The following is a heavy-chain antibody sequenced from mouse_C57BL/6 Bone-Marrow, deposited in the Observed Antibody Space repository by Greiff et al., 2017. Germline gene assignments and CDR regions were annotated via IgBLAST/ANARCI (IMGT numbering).Heavy chain of an antibody. CDR2: ILPGDGDT. J-gene: IGHJ3*01. D-gene: IGHD1-3*01. V-gene: IGHV1-82*01. CDR3: ASGGKWGWFAY. CDR1: GYAFSSSW. Sequence: VQLQQSGPELVKPGASVKISCKASGYAFSSSWMNWVKQRPGKGLEWIGRILPGDGDTNYNGKFKGKATLTADKSSSTAYMQLSSLTSEDSAVYFYASGGKWGWFAYWGQGTLVTVSA.